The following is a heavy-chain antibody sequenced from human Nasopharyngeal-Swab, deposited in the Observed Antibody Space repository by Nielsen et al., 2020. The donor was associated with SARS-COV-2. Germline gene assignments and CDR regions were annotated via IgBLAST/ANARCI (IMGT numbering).Heavy chain of an antibody. Sequence: SVQVSCKASGGTFISYSISWVLQAPGQGLEWMGRIIPILGIANYAQKFQGRVTITADKSTSTAYMELSSLRSEDTAVYYCARERMVRGQISTYGMDVWGQGTTVTVSS. CDR1: GGTFISYS. V-gene: IGHV1-69*04. J-gene: IGHJ6*02. CDR2: IIPILGIA. D-gene: IGHD3-10*01. CDR3: ARERMVRGQISTYGMDV.